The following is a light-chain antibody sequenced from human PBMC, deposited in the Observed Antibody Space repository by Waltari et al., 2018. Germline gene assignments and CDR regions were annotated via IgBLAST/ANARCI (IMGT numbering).Light chain of an antibody. J-gene: IGKJ2*01. CDR2: KIS. V-gene: IGKV1-5*03. CDR1: QSISWW. CDR3: QEYDTYT. Sequence: TSTCRASQSISWWLAWYQQKPGKAPKLLIYKISNLESGVPSRFSGSGSGTEFTLTISSLQPDDSATYYCQEYDTYTFGQGTKVEI.